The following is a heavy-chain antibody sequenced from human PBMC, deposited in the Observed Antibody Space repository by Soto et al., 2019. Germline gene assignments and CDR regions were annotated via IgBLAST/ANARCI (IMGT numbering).Heavy chain of an antibody. Sequence: PGGSLRLSCAASGFTFSSYAMSWVRQAPGKGLEWVSAISGSGGSTYYADSVKGRFTISRDNSKNTLYLQMNSLRAEDTAVYYCAKRSKLGLRGYYYYGMDVWGQGTTVTVSS. CDR3: AKRSKLGLRGYYYYGMDV. CDR2: ISGSGGST. V-gene: IGHV3-23*01. D-gene: IGHD4-17*01. J-gene: IGHJ6*02. CDR1: GFTFSSYA.